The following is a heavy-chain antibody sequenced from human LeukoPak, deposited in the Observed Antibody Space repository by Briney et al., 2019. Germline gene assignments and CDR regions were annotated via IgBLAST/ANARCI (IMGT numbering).Heavy chain of an antibody. V-gene: IGHV1-18*04. D-gene: IGHD5-18*01. J-gene: IGHJ4*02. CDR2: ISAYNGNT. CDR1: GYTFTSYG. Sequence: GASVKVSCKASGYTFTSYGISWVRQAPGQGLEWMGWISAYNGNTNYAQKLQGRVTMTTDTSTSTAYMELRSLRSEDTAVYYCARDRAGYSYGPTWPIDYWGQGTLVTVSS. CDR3: ARDRAGYSYGPTWPIDY.